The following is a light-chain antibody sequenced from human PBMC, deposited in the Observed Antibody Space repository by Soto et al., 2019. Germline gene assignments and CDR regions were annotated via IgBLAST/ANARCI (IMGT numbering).Light chain of an antibody. CDR2: EVS. V-gene: IGLV2-14*01. Sequence: QSVLAQPASVSGSPGQSITISYTGTTSDIGSHTYVSWYQQYPGRAPKLMLYEVSYRPSGVSNRFSGSKSGNTASLTISGLQAGDEADYYCSSYTSSSTLLYVFGTGTKLTVL. J-gene: IGLJ1*01. CDR1: TSDIGSHTY. CDR3: SSYTSSSTLLYV.